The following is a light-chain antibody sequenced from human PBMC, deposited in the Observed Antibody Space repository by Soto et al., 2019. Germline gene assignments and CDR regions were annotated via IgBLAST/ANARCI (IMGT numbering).Light chain of an antibody. CDR1: QTISSW. Sequence: PSTLSASVRHRLTITCRASQTISSWLAWYQQKPGKAPKLLIYKASTLKSGVPSRFSGSGSGTEFTLTISSLQPDDFATYYCQHYNSYSEAFGQGTKVDIK. CDR2: KAS. J-gene: IGKJ1*01. CDR3: QHYNSYSEA. V-gene: IGKV1-5*03.